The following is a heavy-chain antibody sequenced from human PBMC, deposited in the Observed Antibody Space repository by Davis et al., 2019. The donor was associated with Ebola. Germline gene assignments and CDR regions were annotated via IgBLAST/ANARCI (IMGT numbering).Heavy chain of an antibody. CDR2: IYYSGST. CDR3: ARENIGYSYGSSYYYYYGMDV. D-gene: IGHD5-18*01. CDR1: GGSISSSSYY. V-gene: IGHV4-39*07. Sequence: MPSETLSLTCTVSGGSISSSSYYWGWIRQPPGKGLEWIGNIYYSGSTNYNPSLKSRVTISVDTSKNQFSLKLSSVTAADTAVYYCARENIGYSYGSSYYYYYGMDVWGKGTTVTVSS. J-gene: IGHJ6*04.